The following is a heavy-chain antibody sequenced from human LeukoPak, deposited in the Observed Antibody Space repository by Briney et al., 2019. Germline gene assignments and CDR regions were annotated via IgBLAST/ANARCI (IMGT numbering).Heavy chain of an antibody. CDR2: ISAYNGNT. D-gene: IGHD4-17*01. CDR1: GYTFTSYG. Sequence: ASVKVSCKASGYTFTSYGISWVRQAPGQGLEWMGWISAYNGNTNYAQKLQGRVTMTTDTSTSTAYMELSSLRSEDTAVYYCARVGYGDDTFDYWGQGTLVTVSS. J-gene: IGHJ4*02. V-gene: IGHV1-18*01. CDR3: ARVGYGDDTFDY.